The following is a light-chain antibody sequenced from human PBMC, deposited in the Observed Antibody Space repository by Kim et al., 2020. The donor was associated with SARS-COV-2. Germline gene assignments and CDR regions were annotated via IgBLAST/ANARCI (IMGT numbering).Light chain of an antibody. CDR1: SLRSYY. CDR3: NSRDSSGNHVV. CDR2: GKN. V-gene: IGLV3-19*01. J-gene: IGLJ2*01. Sequence: ALGQTVRITCQGDSLRSYYASWYKQKPGQAPVLVIYGKNNRPSGIPDRFSGSSSGNTASLTITGAQAEDEAGYYCNSRDSSGNHVVFGGGTQLTV.